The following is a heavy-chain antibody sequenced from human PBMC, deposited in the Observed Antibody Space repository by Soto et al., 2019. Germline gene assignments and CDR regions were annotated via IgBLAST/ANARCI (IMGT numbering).Heavy chain of an antibody. Sequence: ASVKVSCKASGYTFTSYYMHWLRQAPGQGLEWMGIINPSGGGTSYAQKFQGRATMTRDTSTSTVYMELSSLRSEDSAVYYCAREDYNYGRTFDYWGQGTLVTVSS. CDR2: INPSGGGT. D-gene: IGHD5-18*01. J-gene: IGHJ4*02. V-gene: IGHV1-46*03. CDR3: AREDYNYGRTFDY. CDR1: GYTFTSYY.